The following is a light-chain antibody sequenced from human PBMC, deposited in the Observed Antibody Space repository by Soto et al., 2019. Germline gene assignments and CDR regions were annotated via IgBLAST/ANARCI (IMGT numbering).Light chain of an antibody. CDR3: HRYNSAPRT. CDR1: QGISNY. CDR2: AAS. Sequence: DIKMTQSPSSLSASVGDRVTITCRASQGISNYLAWYQQKPGKVPKLLIYAASTLQSGVPSRFSASGSGTDFTLTISSLQPEDVATYYCHRYNSAPRTFGQGTKVEIK. J-gene: IGKJ1*01. V-gene: IGKV1-27*01.